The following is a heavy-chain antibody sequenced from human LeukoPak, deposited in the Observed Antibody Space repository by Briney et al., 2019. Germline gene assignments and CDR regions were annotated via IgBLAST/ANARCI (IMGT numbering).Heavy chain of an antibody. CDR2: ISGSGGST. CDR1: GFTFSNYA. Sequence: GGSLRLSCAASGFTFSNYAMSWVRQAPGKGLEWVSAISGSGGSTYYADSVKGRFTISRDNSKNTLYLQMNSLRAEDTAVYYCAISRYSGSYPFDYWGQGTLVTVSS. J-gene: IGHJ4*02. D-gene: IGHD1-26*01. CDR3: AISRYSGSYPFDY. V-gene: IGHV3-23*01.